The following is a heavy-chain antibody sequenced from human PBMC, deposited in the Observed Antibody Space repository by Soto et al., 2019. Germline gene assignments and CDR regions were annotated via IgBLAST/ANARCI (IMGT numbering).Heavy chain of an antibody. Sequence: EVQLLESGGGLVQPGGSLRLSCAASGFTFRNFAMNWVRQAPGKGLEWVSSINESGGTTDYGASVKGRFTISRDNSQNMLYLQLNGLRPEVTAIYYCATQYVDCNWVQGTQVTVSS. CDR3: ATQYVDCN. V-gene: IGHV3-23*01. J-gene: IGHJ1*01. CDR1: GFTFRNFA. CDR2: INESGGTT. D-gene: IGHD3-9*01.